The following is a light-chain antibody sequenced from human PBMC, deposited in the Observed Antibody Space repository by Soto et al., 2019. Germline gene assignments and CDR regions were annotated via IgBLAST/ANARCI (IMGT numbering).Light chain of an antibody. CDR1: QSISTW. Sequence: DIQLIQSPSTLSASLGDSVTITCRASQSISTWLAWYQQKSGKAPKLLIYEASSLGSGVPSRFSGSGSGTEFTLAISSLQPDDFATYYWQQYNSYSETFGQGTKVDIK. CDR2: EAS. V-gene: IGKV1-5*03. J-gene: IGKJ1*01. CDR3: QQYNSYSET.